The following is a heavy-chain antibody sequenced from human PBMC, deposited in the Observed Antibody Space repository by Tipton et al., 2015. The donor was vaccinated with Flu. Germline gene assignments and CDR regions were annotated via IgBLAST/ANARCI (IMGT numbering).Heavy chain of an antibody. Sequence: PGLVKPSETLSLTCTVSGGSISSSTYYWGWIRQPPGKGLEWIGTIYSSGSTYYNPSLKSRVTISVDTSKNQFSLKLSSVTAADTAVYYCAREDIVVVPAAIEVYYYYGMDVWGQGTTVTVSS. J-gene: IGHJ6*02. CDR2: IYSSGST. V-gene: IGHV4-39*07. CDR1: GGSISSSTYY. D-gene: IGHD2-2*02. CDR3: AREDIVVVPAAIEVYYYYGMDV.